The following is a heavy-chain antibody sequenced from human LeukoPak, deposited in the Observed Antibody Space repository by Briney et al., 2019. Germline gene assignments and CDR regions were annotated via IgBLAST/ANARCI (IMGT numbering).Heavy chain of an antibody. V-gene: IGHV3-30*02. D-gene: IGHD2-2*02. J-gene: IGHJ4*02. Sequence: PGGSLRLSCAASGFTFSSYGMHWVRQAPGKGLEWVAFIRYDGSNKYYADSVKGRFTISRDNSKNTLYLQMNSLRAEDTAVYYCAKDHPPGGYCGSTSCHIVDYWGQGTLVTVSS. CDR2: IRYDGSNK. CDR3: AKDHPPGGYCGSTSCHIVDY. CDR1: GFTFSSYG.